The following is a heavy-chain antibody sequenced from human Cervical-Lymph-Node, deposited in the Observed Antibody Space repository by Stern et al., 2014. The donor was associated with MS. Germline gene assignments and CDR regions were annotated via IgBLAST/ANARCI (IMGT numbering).Heavy chain of an antibody. CDR1: RFTFSSYA. V-gene: IGHV3-30*04. Sequence: VQLVESGGGVVQPGRSLRLSCAASRFTFSSYAIYWVRQAPGKGLEWVALISYDGTNKYYAESVKGRFSISRDNSKNTVYLQMNSLRDDDTAVYHCAREAPSRVCFDYWGQGTLLTVSS. CDR2: ISYDGTNK. J-gene: IGHJ4*02. CDR3: AREAPSRVCFDY. D-gene: IGHD5/OR15-5a*01.